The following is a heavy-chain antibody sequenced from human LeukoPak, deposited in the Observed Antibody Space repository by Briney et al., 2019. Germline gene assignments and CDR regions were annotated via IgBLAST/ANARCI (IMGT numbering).Heavy chain of an antibody. Sequence: GGSLILSCAASGFAFSFYAMSWLRQPPGKGLEWVSTINANSGTTSYAASVRGRFTISRDNSKNTLYLQVNTLRADDTATYYCAKPISGGLAVTADWFHPWGQGTLVVVSS. CDR3: AKPISGGLAVTADWFHP. V-gene: IGHV3-23*01. D-gene: IGHD6-19*01. J-gene: IGHJ5*01. CDR1: GFAFSFYA. CDR2: INANSGTT.